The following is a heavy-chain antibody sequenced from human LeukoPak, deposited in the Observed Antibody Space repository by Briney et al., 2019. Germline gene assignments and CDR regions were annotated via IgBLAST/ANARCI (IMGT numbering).Heavy chain of an antibody. D-gene: IGHD2-8*01. V-gene: IGHV4-34*01. CDR2: INHSGST. J-gene: IGHJ4*02. Sequence: PSETLSLTCAVYGGSFSGYYWSWIRQPPGKGLEWIGEINHSGSTNYNPSLKSRVTISVDTSKNQFSLKLSSVTAADTAVYYCARGVRGLNDYWGQGTLVTVSP. CDR3: ARGVRGLNDY. CDR1: GGSFSGYY.